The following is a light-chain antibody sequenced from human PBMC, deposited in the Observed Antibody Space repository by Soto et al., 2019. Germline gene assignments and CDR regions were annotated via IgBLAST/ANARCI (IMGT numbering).Light chain of an antibody. CDR1: QRVSSGY. CDR3: QQYNNWPRT. CDR2: DAS. Sequence: IVLTQSPGTLSLSPGERATLSCRASQRVSSGYLAWYQQKPGQAPRLLIYDASNRATGIPARFSGSGSGTEFTLTISSLQSEDFAVYYCQQYNNWPRTFGQGTKV. J-gene: IGKJ1*01. V-gene: IGKV3-15*01.